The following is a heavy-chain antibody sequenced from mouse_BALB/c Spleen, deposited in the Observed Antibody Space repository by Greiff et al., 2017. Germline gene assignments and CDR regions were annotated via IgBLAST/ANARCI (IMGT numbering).Heavy chain of an antibody. CDR3: ARATAVAQRGFYFDY. CDR1: GFSLTGYG. V-gene: IGHV2-6-7*01. D-gene: IGHD1-1*01. J-gene: IGHJ2*01. CDR2: IWGDGST. Sequence: VMLVESGPGLVAPSQSLSITCTVSGFSLTGYGVNWVRQPPGKGLEWLGMIWGDGSTDYNSALKSRLSISKDNSKSQVFLKMNSLQTDDTARYYCARATAVAQRGFYFDYWGQGTTLTVSS.